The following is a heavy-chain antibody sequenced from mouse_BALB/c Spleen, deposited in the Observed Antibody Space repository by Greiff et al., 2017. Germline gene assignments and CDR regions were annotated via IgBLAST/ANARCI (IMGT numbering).Heavy chain of an antibody. D-gene: IGHD5-1*01. CDR2: ISSGGST. Sequence: EVQGVESGGGLVKPGGSLKLSCAASGFTFSSYAMSWVRQTPEKRLEWVASISSGGSTYYPDSVKGRFTISRDNARNILYLQMSSLRSEDTAMYYCASGYLYAMDYWGQGTSVTVSS. J-gene: IGHJ4*01. CDR3: ASGYLYAMDY. V-gene: IGHV5-6-5*01. CDR1: GFTFSSYA.